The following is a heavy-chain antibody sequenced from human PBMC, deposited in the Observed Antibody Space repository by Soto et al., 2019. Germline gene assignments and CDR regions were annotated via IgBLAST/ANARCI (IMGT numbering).Heavy chain of an antibody. CDR2: IRGYNGDT. CDR3: AKNGQPPYYYYGLDV. CDR1: GYTFTRYG. Sequence: GASVKVSCKASGYTFTRYGISWVRQAPGQGLERMGWIRGYNGDTNYAQKYQDRVSMNKDKSTGTAYKELRSLTSDDTTIYYCAKNGQPPYYYYGLDVWG. D-gene: IGHD2-8*01. V-gene: IGHV1-18*01. J-gene: IGHJ6*02.